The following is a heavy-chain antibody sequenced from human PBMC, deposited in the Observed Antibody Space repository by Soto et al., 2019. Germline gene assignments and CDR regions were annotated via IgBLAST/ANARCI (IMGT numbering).Heavy chain of an antibody. CDR2: MHYTGFS. V-gene: IGHV4-59*02. CDR1: GDSVTSHY. J-gene: IGHJ4*02. D-gene: IGHD6-13*01. CDR3: ATSYGNAWYTN. Sequence: SETLSLTCSFSGDSVTSHYLTWIRQSPEKGLEWIGYMHYTGFSHYNPSLKSRLTISVDRSKNQFTLQLTSVTVEDTAVYYWATSYGNAWYTNWGQGTEVTVSS.